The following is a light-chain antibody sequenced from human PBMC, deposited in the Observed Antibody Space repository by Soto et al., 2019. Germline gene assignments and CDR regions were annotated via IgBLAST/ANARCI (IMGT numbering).Light chain of an antibody. J-gene: IGKJ4*01. CDR2: GAS. CDR1: QSVSSN. Sequence: EIVMTQSPATLSVSQGERATLSCRASQSVSSNLAWYQQKPGQAPRLLIYGASTRATGIPARFSGSGSGTEFNLTISSLQSEDFAVYFCQQYDDWLRLTFGGGTKV. CDR3: QQYDDWLRLT. V-gene: IGKV3-15*01.